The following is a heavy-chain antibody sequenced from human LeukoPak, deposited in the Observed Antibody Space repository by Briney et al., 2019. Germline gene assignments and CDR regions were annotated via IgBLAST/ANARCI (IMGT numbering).Heavy chain of an antibody. CDR1: GGSISGYY. CDR2: IYMDGST. J-gene: IGHJ3*02. Sequence: SETLSLTCTVSGGSISGYYWSWIRQPAGKGLEWIGRIYMDGSTTYNPSLKSRVTMSLDTPKNQFSLKLSSVTAADSAVYYCARVRTIDAFDIWGQGTMVTVSS. CDR3: ARVRTIDAFDI. V-gene: IGHV4-4*07. D-gene: IGHD2-2*01.